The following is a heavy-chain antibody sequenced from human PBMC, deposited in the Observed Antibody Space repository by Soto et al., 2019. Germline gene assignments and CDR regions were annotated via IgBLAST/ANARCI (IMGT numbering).Heavy chain of an antibody. CDR2: ISTYNENT. D-gene: IGHD2-15*01. CDR1: GYTFTRYG. Sequence: QVQLVQSGAEVKKPGASVKVSCKASGYTFTRYGVSWVRQAPGQGLEGMGWISTYNENTNYAQKFQGRVTMTRDTSTRAGYVELASLTSGDAAVYYCAREGYCSSVSCALYSHDFFGMDVWGQGTTVTVSS. V-gene: IGHV1-18*01. J-gene: IGHJ6*02. CDR3: AREGYCSSVSCALYSHDFFGMDV.